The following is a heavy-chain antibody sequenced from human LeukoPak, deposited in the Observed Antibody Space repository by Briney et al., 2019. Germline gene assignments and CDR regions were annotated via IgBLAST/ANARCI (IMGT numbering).Heavy chain of an antibody. V-gene: IGHV3-30-3*01. J-gene: IGHJ4*02. Sequence: GGSLRLSCAASGFTFSSYAMHWVRQAPGKGLEWVAVISYDGSNKYYADSVKGRFTISRDNSKNTLYLQMNSLRAEDTAVYYCARESDRIGFDFDYWGQGTLVTVSS. CDR2: ISYDGSNK. D-gene: IGHD6-19*01. CDR1: GFTFSSYA. CDR3: ARESDRIGFDFDY.